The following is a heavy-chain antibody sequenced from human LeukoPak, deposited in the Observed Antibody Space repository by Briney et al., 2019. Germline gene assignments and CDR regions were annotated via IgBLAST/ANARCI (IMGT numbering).Heavy chain of an antibody. V-gene: IGHV1-2*02. J-gene: IGHJ4*02. CDR2: INPNSGGA. CDR1: GFTFTGYY. CDR3: ARNVIVGATTGPNY. D-gene: IGHD1-26*01. Sequence: ASVKVSCKASGFTFTGYYMHWVRQAPGQGLEWMGWINPNSGGAKYAQKFQGRVTMTRDTSINTAYMELSRVRYDDTALYYCARNVIVGATTGPNYWGQGTLVTVSS.